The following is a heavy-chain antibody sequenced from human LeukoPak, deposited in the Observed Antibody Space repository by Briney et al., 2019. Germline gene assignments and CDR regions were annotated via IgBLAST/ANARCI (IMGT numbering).Heavy chain of an antibody. CDR1: GGSISSTNW. V-gene: IGHV4-4*02. J-gene: IGHJ4*02. CDR3: ARGGPYGDYGL. Sequence: NPSETLSLTCGVSGGSISSTNWWSWVRQPPGQGLEWIGEVSLTGETNYNPSLNGRVTMSLDGSRNQLSLTLTSVTAADTAIYYCARGGPYGDYGLWGQGTLVTVSS. D-gene: IGHD4-17*01. CDR2: VSLTGET.